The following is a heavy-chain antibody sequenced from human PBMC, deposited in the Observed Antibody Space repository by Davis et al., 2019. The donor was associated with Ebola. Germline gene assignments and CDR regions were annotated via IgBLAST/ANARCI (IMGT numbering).Heavy chain of an antibody. CDR1: GYTFTGYY. CDR2: INPNSGGT. V-gene: IGHV1-2*02. Sequence: ASVKVSCKASGYTFTGYYMHWVRQAPGQGLEWMGWINPNSGGTNYAQKFQGRVTMTRDTSISTAYMELSRLRSDDTAVYYCARGTRIPNYYYYYYMDVWGQGTLVTVSS. CDR3: ARGTRIPNYYYYYYMDV. J-gene: IGHJ6*03. D-gene: IGHD2/OR15-2a*01.